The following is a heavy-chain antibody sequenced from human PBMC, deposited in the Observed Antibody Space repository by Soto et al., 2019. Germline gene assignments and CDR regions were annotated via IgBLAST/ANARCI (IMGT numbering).Heavy chain of an antibody. V-gene: IGHV3-30*18. D-gene: IGHD6-19*01. CDR2: ISYDGSNK. J-gene: IGHJ4*02. Sequence: QVQLVESGGGVVQPGRSLRLSCAASGFTFSNYGMHWVRQAPGKGLEWVAVISYDGSNKYYADSVKGRFTISRDNSRNKMYLQMNSLRVEYTAVYYCAKDPRPLFSSGWSPLDYWGKGTLVTVSS. CDR3: AKDPRPLFSSGWSPLDY. CDR1: GFTFSNYG.